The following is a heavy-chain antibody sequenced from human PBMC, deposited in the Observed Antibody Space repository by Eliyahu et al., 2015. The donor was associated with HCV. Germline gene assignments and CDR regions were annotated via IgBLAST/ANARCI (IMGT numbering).Heavy chain of an antibody. CDR2: ISSSSSYI. J-gene: IGHJ6*02. V-gene: IGHV3-21*01. CDR3: ARDKGARDIIWFRELLDYYYYYGMDV. D-gene: IGHD3-10*01. Sequence: EVQLVESGGGLVKPGGSLRPSCAASGFTFSXYSMNWXRQXPGKGLEWVSXISSSSSYIYXADSVKGRFTIPRDNAKNSLYLQMNSLRAEDTAVYYCARDKGARDIIWFRELLDYYYYYGMDVWGQGTTVTVSS. CDR1: GFTFSXYS.